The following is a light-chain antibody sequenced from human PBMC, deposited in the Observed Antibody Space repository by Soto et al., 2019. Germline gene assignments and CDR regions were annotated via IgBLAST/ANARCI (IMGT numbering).Light chain of an antibody. J-gene: IGLJ3*02. Sequence: QSALTQPASVSGSPGQSITISCTGTSSDVGSYNLVSWYQQHPGKAPKLMIYEVSKRPSGVSNRFSGSKSGNTASLTISGLQADDEADYYCCSYAGSSTFWVFGGGTKVTVL. CDR1: SSDVGSYNL. V-gene: IGLV2-23*02. CDR3: CSYAGSSTFWV. CDR2: EVS.